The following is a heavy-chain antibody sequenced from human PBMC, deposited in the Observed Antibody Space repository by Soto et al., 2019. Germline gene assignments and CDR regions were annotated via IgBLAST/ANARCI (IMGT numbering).Heavy chain of an antibody. CDR1: GFTFSDYY. D-gene: IGHD2-2*02. J-gene: IGHJ3*02. CDR2: ISSSGSTI. Sequence: GGSLRLSCAASGFTFSDYYMSWIRQAPGKGLEWVSYISSSGSTIYYADSVKGRFTISRDNAKNSLYLQMNSLRAEDTAVYYCARVRRIPDGLNDAFDIWGQGTMVTVS. CDR3: ARVRRIPDGLNDAFDI. V-gene: IGHV3-11*01.